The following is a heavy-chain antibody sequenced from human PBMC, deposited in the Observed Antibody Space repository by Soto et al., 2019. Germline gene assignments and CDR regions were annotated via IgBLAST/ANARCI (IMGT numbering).Heavy chain of an antibody. Sequence: QVQLVESGGGVVQPGRSLRLSCAASGFTFSNHALHWVRQAPGKGLECVAAISYDGDKKYIADAVKGRSTISRDNPKKKVSLQMNSLRTEYTAMYVCSGGTTTSGFSVMGAWGQGTTVTVSS. CDR1: GFTFSNHA. V-gene: IGHV3-30-3*01. J-gene: IGHJ6*02. CDR2: ISYDGDKK. CDR3: SGGTTTSGFSVMGA. D-gene: IGHD3-9*01.